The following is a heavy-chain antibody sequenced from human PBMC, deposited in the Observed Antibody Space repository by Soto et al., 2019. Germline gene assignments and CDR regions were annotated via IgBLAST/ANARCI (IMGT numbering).Heavy chain of an antibody. D-gene: IGHD3-22*01. V-gene: IGHV3-66*01. CDR3: AREVRDSSGYSWGSDGMDV. CDR1: GFTVSSNY. Sequence: EVQLVESGGGLVQPGGSLRLSCAASGFTVSSNYMSWVRQAPGKGLEWVSVIYSGGSTNYADSVKGRFTISRDNSKNTLYLQMNSLRAEDTAVYYCAREVRDSSGYSWGSDGMDVWGQGTTVTVSS. CDR2: IYSGGST. J-gene: IGHJ6*02.